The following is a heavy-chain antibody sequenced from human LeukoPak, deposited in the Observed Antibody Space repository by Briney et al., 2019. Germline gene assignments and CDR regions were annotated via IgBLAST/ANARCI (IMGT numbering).Heavy chain of an antibody. CDR2: ISTYTGDT. D-gene: IGHD6-13*01. V-gene: IGHV1-18*01. Sequence: ASVNVSCKASGYAFTSYGVSWVPQAPGQGLERMGWISTYTGDTNYAQKLQGRLTMTTDTSASTAFMELRSLTSDDTAVYYCTRATIPAAGIDYWGQGTLVTVSS. CDR1: GYAFTSYG. J-gene: IGHJ4*02. CDR3: TRATIPAAGIDY.